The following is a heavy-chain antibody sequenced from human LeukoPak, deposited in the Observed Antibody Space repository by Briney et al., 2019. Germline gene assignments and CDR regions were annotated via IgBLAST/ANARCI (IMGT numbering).Heavy chain of an antibody. CDR2: IHTSGST. Sequence: PSETLSLTCTVSGGSISSGSYYWSWIRQPAGKGLEWIGRIHTSGSTNYNPSLKSRVTISVDTSKNQFSLKPSSVTAADTAVYYCARGPGYSSSWYSISSRPKNWFDPWGQGTLVTVSS. CDR3: ARGPGYSSSWYSISSRPKNWFDP. J-gene: IGHJ5*02. CDR1: GGSISSGSYY. V-gene: IGHV4-61*02. D-gene: IGHD6-13*01.